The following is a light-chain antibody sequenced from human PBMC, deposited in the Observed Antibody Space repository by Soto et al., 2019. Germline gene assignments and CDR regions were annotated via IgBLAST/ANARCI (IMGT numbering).Light chain of an antibody. CDR3: QHYNTYPWT. V-gene: IGKV1-5*03. CDR2: KAS. Sequence: DIQMTQSPSTLSASLGDRVTITCRASQSISSWLAWYQQKPGKAPKLLIYKASSLESGVPSRFRGSGSGTEFTLTISSLQPDDFETYYCQHYNTYPWTFGHGTKVDIK. CDR1: QSISSW. J-gene: IGKJ1*01.